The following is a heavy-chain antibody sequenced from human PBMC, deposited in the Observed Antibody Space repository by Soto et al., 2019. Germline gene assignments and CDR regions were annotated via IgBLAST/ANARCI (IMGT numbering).Heavy chain of an antibody. CDR1: GFTFSSYS. CDR3: ARAYDILTGYYRSHFDY. J-gene: IGHJ4*02. Sequence: EVQLVESGGGLVKPGGSLRLSCAASGFTFSSYSMNWVRQAPGKGLEWVSSISSSSSYIYYADSVKGRFTISRDNAKNSLYLQMNSLRAEDTAVYYCARAYDILTGYYRSHFDYWGQGTLVTVSS. V-gene: IGHV3-21*01. CDR2: ISSSSSYI. D-gene: IGHD3-9*01.